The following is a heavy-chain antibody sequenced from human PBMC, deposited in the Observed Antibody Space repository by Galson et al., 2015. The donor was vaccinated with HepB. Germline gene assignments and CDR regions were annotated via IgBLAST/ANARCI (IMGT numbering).Heavy chain of an antibody. CDR1: GFSLSTSGMR. J-gene: IGHJ4*01. CDR3: ARAAYNSGSYFFDY. CDR2: IDWDDDE. V-gene: IGHV2-70*01. Sequence: PALVKPTQTLTLTCTFSGFSLSTSGMRVSWIRQPPGKALEWLAIIDWDDDEYYSTSLKTRLTIPRGTSKNQVVLTMTNMDPVDTATYYCARAAYNSGSYFFDYWGHGTLVTVSS. D-gene: IGHD1-26*01.